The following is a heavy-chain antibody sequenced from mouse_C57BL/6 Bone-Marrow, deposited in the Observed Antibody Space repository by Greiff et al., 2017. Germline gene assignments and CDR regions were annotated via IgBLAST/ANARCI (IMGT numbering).Heavy chain of an antibody. V-gene: IGHV1-64*01. Sequence: VQLQQPGAELVKPGASVKLSCKASGYTFTSYWMHWVKQRPGQGLEWIGMIHPNSGSTNYNEKFKGKATLTVDKSSSTAYMQLSSLTSEDSAVYYCARLGDIYYDYEGDYWGQGTSVTVSS. J-gene: IGHJ4*01. CDR3: ARLGDIYYDYEGDY. CDR1: GYTFTSYW. CDR2: IHPNSGST. D-gene: IGHD2-4*01.